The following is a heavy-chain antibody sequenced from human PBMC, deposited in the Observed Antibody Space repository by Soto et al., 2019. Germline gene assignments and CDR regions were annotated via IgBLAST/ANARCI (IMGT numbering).Heavy chain of an antibody. CDR1: DGTFGRYD. CDR3: AGGLRFLEWPWFDN. CDR2: IYYSGST. Sequence: EPMPHTCRVYDGTFGRYDWRSISKPPGKGLEWIGYIYYSGSTNYNPSLKTRVTISVDTSKNQFSLKVSSGDAADTAVDFWAGGLRFLEWPWFDNWGQGTLVPGSS. J-gene: IGHJ4*02. D-gene: IGHD3-3*01. V-gene: IGHV4-59*01.